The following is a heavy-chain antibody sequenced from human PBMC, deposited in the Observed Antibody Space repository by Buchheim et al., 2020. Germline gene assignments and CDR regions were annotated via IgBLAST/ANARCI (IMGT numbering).Heavy chain of an antibody. CDR3: ARGRVAVAGTKLVGATTIGYFDY. CDR2: INHSGST. CDR1: GGSFSGYY. J-gene: IGHJ4*02. V-gene: IGHV4-34*01. D-gene: IGHD1-26*01. Sequence: QVQLQQWGAGLLKPSETLSLTCAVYGGSFSGYYWSWLRQPPGKGLEWIGEINHSGSTNYNPSLKSRVTISVDTSKNQFSLNLSSVTAADTAVYYCARGRVAVAGTKLVGATTIGYFDYWGQGTL.